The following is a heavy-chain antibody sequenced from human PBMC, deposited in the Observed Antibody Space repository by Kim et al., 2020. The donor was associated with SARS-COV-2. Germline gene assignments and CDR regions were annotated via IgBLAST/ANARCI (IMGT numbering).Heavy chain of an antibody. CDR1: GFTFSSYA. CDR3: ARDFKYSGYDYEDY. V-gene: IGHV3-30*04. Sequence: GGSLRLSCAASGFTFSSYAMHWVRQAPGKGLEWVAVISYDGSNKYYADSVKGRFTISRDNSKNTLYLQMNSLRAEDTAVYYCARDFKYSGYDYEDYWGQGTLVTVSS. J-gene: IGHJ4*02. D-gene: IGHD5-12*01. CDR2: ISYDGSNK.